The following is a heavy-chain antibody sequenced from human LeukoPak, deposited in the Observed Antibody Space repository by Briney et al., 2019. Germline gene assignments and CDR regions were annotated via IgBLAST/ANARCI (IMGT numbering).Heavy chain of an antibody. CDR3: ARGGYDFWSGYYPYYYYMDV. CDR2: INHSGST. V-gene: IGHV4-34*01. Sequence: PSETLSLTCAVYGGSFSGYYWSWIRQPPGKGLEWIGEINHSGSTNYNPSLKSRVTISVDTSKNQFSLKLSSVTAADTAVYYCARGGYDFWSGYYPYYYYMDVWGKGTTVTVSS. CDR1: GGSFSGYY. J-gene: IGHJ6*03. D-gene: IGHD3-3*01.